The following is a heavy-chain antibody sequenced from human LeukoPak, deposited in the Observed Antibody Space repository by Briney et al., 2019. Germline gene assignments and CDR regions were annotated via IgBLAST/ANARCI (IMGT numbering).Heavy chain of an antibody. J-gene: IGHJ4*02. CDR3: ARDLNLGPYY. V-gene: IGHV4-59*12. Sequence: SETLSLTCTVSGGSISSYYWSWIRQPPGKGLEWIGYIYYSGSTYYNPSLKSRVTISVDTSKNQFSLKLSSVTAADTAVYYCARDLNLGPYYWGQGTLVTVSS. D-gene: IGHD1-14*01. CDR1: GGSISSYY. CDR2: IYYSGST.